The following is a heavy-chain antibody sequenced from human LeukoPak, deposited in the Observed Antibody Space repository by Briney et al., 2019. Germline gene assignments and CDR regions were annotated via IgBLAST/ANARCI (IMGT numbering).Heavy chain of an antibody. J-gene: IGHJ4*02. CDR2: ISSSSSYI. D-gene: IGHD6-13*01. CDR3: AGYIAAAGTGYDY. Sequence: PGGSLRLSCAASGFTFSSYSMSWVRQAPGEGLEWVSSISSSSSYIYYADSVKGRFTISRDNAKNSLYLQMNSLRAEDTAVYYCAGYIAAAGTGYDYWGQGTLVTVSS. V-gene: IGHV3-21*01. CDR1: GFTFSSYS.